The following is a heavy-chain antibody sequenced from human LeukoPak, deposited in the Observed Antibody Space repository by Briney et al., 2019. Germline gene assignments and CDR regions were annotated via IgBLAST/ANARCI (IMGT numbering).Heavy chain of an antibody. CDR1: GFTFSSYG. V-gene: IGHV3-33*01. J-gene: IGHJ4*02. D-gene: IGHD3-22*01. CDR3: ARDYYDSSGYYPRGGFDY. Sequence: GGSLRLSCAASGFTFSSYGMHWVRQAPGKGLEWVAVIWYDGSNKYYAGSVKGRFTISRDNSKNTLYLQMNSLRAEDTAVYYCARDYYDSSGYYPRGGFDYWGQGTLVTVSS. CDR2: IWYDGSNK.